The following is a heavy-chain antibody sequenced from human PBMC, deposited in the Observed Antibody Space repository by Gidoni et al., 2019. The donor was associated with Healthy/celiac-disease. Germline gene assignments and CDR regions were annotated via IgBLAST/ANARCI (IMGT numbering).Heavy chain of an antibody. J-gene: IGHJ6*03. CDR1: GFTFSGSA. CDR2: IRSKANSYAT. V-gene: IGHV3-73*02. Sequence: EVQLVESGGGLVQPGGSLKLSCAASGFTFSGSAMHWVRQASGKGLEWVGRIRSKANSYATAYAASVKGRFTISRDDSKNTAYLQMNSLKTEDTAVYYCTRLRHTWTADYYYYMDVWGKGTTVTVSS. D-gene: IGHD6-25*01. CDR3: TRLRHTWTADYYYYMDV.